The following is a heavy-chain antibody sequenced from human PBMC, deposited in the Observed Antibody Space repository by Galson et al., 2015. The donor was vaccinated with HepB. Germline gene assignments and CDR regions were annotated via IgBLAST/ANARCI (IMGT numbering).Heavy chain of an antibody. J-gene: IGHJ4*02. Sequence: SVKVSCKASGGTFSSYAISWVRQAPGQGLEWMGGIIPIFGTANYAQKFQGRVTITADESTSTAYMELSSLRSEDTAVYYCAREGYYGSGSFPDYWGQGTLVTVSS. CDR1: GGTFSSYA. D-gene: IGHD3-10*01. CDR2: IIPIFGTA. CDR3: AREGYYGSGSFPDY. V-gene: IGHV1-69*13.